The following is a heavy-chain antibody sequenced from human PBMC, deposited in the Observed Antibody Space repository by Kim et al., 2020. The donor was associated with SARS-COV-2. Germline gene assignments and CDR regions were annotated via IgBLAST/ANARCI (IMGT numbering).Heavy chain of an antibody. Sequence: SPSSQGQVTISADKSISTAYLQWSSRKASDTAMYYCARLDTTSGSYFDYWGQGTLVTVSS. CDR3: ARLDTTSGSYFDY. V-gene: IGHV5-51*01. D-gene: IGHD1-26*01. J-gene: IGHJ4*02.